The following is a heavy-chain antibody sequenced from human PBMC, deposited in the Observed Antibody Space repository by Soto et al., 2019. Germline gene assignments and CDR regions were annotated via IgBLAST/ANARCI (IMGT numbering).Heavy chain of an antibody. Sequence: VASVKVSCKASGYTFTAYYMHWVRQAPGQGLEWMGWINPNSGGTNYAQKFQGRVTMTRDTSTSTAYMEVSRLRSDDTAVYFCERLPQTSLYYYGMDVWGQGTKVTVSS. CDR1: GYTFTAYY. CDR3: ERLPQTSLYYYGMDV. J-gene: IGHJ6*02. CDR2: INPNSGGT. D-gene: IGHD2-2*01. V-gene: IGHV1-2*02.